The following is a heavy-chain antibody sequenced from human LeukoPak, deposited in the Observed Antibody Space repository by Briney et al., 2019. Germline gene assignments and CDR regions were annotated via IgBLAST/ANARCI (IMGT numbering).Heavy chain of an antibody. V-gene: IGHV1-2*02. CDR1: GYTFTGYY. D-gene: IGHD2-2*01. CDR3: ARDLGYCSSTSCYPSLFDY. Sequence: GASVKVSCKASGYTFTGYYMHWVRQAPGQGLEWMGWINPNSGGTNYAQKFQGRVTMTRGTSISTAYMELSRLRSDDTAVYYCARDLGYCSSTSCYPSLFDYWGQGTLVTVSS. CDR2: INPNSGGT. J-gene: IGHJ4*02.